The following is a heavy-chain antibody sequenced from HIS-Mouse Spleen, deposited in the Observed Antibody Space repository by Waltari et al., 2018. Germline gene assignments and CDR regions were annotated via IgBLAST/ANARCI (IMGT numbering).Heavy chain of an antibody. D-gene: IGHD6-6*01. CDR1: GFTLNGSA. V-gene: IGHV3-73*02. Sequence: EVQLVESGGGLVQPGGSHKLSCAASGFTLNGSATHCVLVASGEGLEWVGRIRSKANSYATAYAASVKGRFTISRDDSKNTAYLQMNSLKTEDTAVYYCTSQYSSSSFDYWGQGTLVTVSS. CDR2: IRSKANSYAT. J-gene: IGHJ4*02. CDR3: TSQYSSSSFDY.